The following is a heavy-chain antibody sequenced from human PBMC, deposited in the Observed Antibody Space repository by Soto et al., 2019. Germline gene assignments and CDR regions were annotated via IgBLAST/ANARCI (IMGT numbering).Heavy chain of an antibody. J-gene: IGHJ4*02. CDR1: GGTFSSYA. V-gene: IGHV1-69*13. D-gene: IGHD3-22*01. Sequence: ASVKVSCKASGGTFSSYAISWVRQAPGQGLEWMGGIIPIFGTANYAQKFQGRVTITADESTSTAYMELSSLRSEDTAVYYCARDYYDSSGYPTPFDYWGQGTLVTVSS. CDR2: IIPIFGTA. CDR3: ARDYYDSSGYPTPFDY.